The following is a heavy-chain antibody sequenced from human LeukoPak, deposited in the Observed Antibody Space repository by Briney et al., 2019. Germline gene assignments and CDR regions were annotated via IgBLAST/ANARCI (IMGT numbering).Heavy chain of an antibody. D-gene: IGHD5/OR15-5a*01. V-gene: IGHV1-69*04. J-gene: IGHJ4*02. Sequence: SVKVSCNASGGTFSSYTISWVRQAPGQGREWMERIIPILGIANYAQKCEGRVTITADKSTRTAYMELSSLRSEDTAVYYCARDLFDFGPTEKYRGDYFDYWGQGTLVTVSS. CDR2: IIPILGIA. CDR1: GGTFSSYT. CDR3: ARDLFDFGPTEKYRGDYFDY.